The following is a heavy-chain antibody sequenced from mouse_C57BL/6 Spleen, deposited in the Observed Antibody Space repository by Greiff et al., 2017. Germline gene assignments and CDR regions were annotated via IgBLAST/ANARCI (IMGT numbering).Heavy chain of an antibody. D-gene: IGHD4-1*01. J-gene: IGHJ2*01. V-gene: IGHV5-16*01. Sequence: EVMLMESEGGLVQPGSSMKLSCTASGFTFSDYYMAWVRQVPEKGLEWVANINYDGSSTYYLDSLKSRFIISRDNAKNILYLQMSSLKSEDTATYYCAREGTGSYFDYWGQGTTLTVSS. CDR1: GFTFSDYY. CDR2: INYDGSST. CDR3: AREGTGSYFDY.